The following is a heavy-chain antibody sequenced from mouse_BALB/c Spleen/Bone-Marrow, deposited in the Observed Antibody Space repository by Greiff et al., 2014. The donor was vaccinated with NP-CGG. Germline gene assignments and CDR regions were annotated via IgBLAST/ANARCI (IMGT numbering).Heavy chain of an antibody. CDR2: INPSTGYT. V-gene: IGHV1-7*01. Sequence: QVQLQQSGAELAKPGASVKMSCKASGYTFTSYWMHWVKQRPGQVLEWIGYINPSTGYTEYNLKFKDKATLTADKSSSTAYIQLSSLTSEDSAVYYWASPYGYEDYSTMDYWGQGTSVTVSS. CDR1: GYTFTSYW. J-gene: IGHJ4*01. D-gene: IGHD1-2*01. CDR3: ASPYGYEDYSTMDY.